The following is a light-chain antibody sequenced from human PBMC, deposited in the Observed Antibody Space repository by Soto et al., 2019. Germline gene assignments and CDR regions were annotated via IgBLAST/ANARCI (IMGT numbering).Light chain of an antibody. V-gene: IGKV3-20*01. CDR3: QQYDSSTGWT. CDR2: GAS. CDR1: QSVSSSY. Sequence: EIVLTQSPGTLSLSPGERATLSCRASQSVSSSYLAWYQQKPDQAPRLLIYGASSRATGIPDRFSGSGSGTDFTLTISRLEPEDFAVYYCQQYDSSTGWTFGQGTKVEIE. J-gene: IGKJ1*01.